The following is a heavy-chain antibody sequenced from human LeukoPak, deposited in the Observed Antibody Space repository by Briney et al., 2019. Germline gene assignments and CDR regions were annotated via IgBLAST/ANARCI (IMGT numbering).Heavy chain of an antibody. J-gene: IGHJ4*02. CDR1: GFTFSSYA. Sequence: QSGGSLRLSCAASGFTFSSYAMHWVRQAPGKGLEWVAVISYDGSNKYYADSVKGRFTISRDNSKNTLYLQMSSLRAEDTAVYYCARDGGVAGSFDYWGQGTLVTVSS. CDR2: ISYDGSNK. V-gene: IGHV3-30*14. CDR3: ARDGGVAGSFDY. D-gene: IGHD6-19*01.